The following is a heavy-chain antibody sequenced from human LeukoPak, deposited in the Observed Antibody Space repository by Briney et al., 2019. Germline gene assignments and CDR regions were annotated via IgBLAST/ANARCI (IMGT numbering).Heavy chain of an antibody. Sequence: IKLGGSLRLSCAASGFTVSDNYMSWVRQAPGKGLEWVSVMYGGGDTYYANSVKGRFTFSRDISKNTLYLQMNGLRTEDTAMYYCARDAPQVPAAGVLASWGQGTLVTVSS. CDR1: GFTVSDNY. V-gene: IGHV3-53*01. J-gene: IGHJ5*02. D-gene: IGHD6-13*01. CDR2: MYGGGDT. CDR3: ARDAPQVPAAGVLAS.